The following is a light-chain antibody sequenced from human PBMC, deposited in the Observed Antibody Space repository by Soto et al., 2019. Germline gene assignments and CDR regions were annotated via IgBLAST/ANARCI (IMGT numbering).Light chain of an antibody. CDR1: QSVNTY. V-gene: IGKV1-39*01. J-gene: IGKJ5*01. Sequence: SQMTQSPSSLSASVGDRVTITCRASQSVNTYLHWYQQKAGQAPKLLIYAASNLQSGVPSRFSGRGSGTDFTLTVESLQPEDFATYYCQQLNSYPITFGQGTRL. CDR2: AAS. CDR3: QQLNSYPIT.